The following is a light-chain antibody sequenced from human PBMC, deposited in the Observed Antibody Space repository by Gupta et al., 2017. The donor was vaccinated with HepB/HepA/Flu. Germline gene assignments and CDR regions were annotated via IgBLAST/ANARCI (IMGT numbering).Light chain of an antibody. CDR1: GSNIGHTS. CDR3: SSWDGSLTGFV. CDR2: NNN. V-gene: IGLV1-44*01. Sequence: QPVLTQPPSASGTPVQRVTISCSGSGSNIGHTSVVWYQHLPGKAPRALIYNNNQRPSGVPDRFSGSKSGTTASLAISGLQFEDEADYYCSSWDGSLTGFVFGGGTTVTV. J-gene: IGLJ2*01.